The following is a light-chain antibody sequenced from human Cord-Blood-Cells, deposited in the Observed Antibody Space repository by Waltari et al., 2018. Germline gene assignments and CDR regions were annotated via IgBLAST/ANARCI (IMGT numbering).Light chain of an antibody. CDR1: STNIGSNT. V-gene: IGLV1-44*01. Sequence: QSVLTQPPSASGTPGQRVTISCSGSSTNIGSNTVNWYQQLPGTAPKLLNYRNNQRPSGVPDRFSGSKSGTSASLAISGLQAEDEADYYCAAWDDSLNGYVFGTGTKVTVL. J-gene: IGLJ1*01. CDR2: RNN. CDR3: AAWDDSLNGYV.